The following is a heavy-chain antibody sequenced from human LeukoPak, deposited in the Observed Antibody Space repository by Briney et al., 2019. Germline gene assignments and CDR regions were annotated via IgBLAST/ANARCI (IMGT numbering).Heavy chain of an antibody. D-gene: IGHD3-3*01. Sequence: SETLSLTCAVYGGSFSGYYWSWIRQPPGKGLEWIGEINHSGSTNYNPSLKSRVTISVDTSKNQFSLKLSSVTAADTAVYYCARGLRGDFWSGYPYPYYYYYGMDVWGQGTTVTVS. V-gene: IGHV4-34*01. CDR2: INHSGST. J-gene: IGHJ6*02. CDR3: ARGLRGDFWSGYPYPYYYYYGMDV. CDR1: GGSFSGYY.